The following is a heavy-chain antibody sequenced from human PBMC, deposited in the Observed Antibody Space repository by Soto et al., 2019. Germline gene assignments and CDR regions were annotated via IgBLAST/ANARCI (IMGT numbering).Heavy chain of an antibody. J-gene: IGHJ5*02. V-gene: IGHV1-69*04. CDR2: IIPILGIA. D-gene: IGHD6-13*01. Sequence: ASVKVSCKASGGTFSSYTISWVRQAPGQGLEWMGRIIPILGIANYAQKFQGRVTITADKSTSTAYMELSSLRSEDTAVYYCARDHYIAAAGTSWFDPWGQGTLVTVSS. CDR1: GGTFSSYT. CDR3: ARDHYIAAAGTSWFDP.